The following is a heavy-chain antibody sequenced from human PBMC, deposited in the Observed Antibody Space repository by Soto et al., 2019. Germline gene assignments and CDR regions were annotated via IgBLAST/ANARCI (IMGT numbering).Heavy chain of an antibody. CDR3: ARAPIAVATRPFDY. CDR2: ISRDGTNK. CDR1: GFTFSSYA. J-gene: IGHJ4*02. Sequence: GGSLRLSCTGTGFTFSSYAIHWVRQAPGKGLDWVAVISRDGTNKYYADSVKGRFTISRDNSNLYLQMNSLRLEDTAVYYCARAPIAVATRPFDYWGRGVLVTVSS. D-gene: IGHD6-19*01. V-gene: IGHV3-30-3*01.